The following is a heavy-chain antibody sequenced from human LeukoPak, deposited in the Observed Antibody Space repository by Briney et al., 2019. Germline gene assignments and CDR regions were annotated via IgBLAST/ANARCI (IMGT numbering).Heavy chain of an antibody. CDR1: GGSISSGDYY. CDR3: ARGVGFGVTIYFDY. V-gene: IGHV4-30-4*08. CDR2: IYYSGST. D-gene: IGHD3-10*01. J-gene: IGHJ4*02. Sequence: SQTLSLTCTVSGGSISSGDYYWRWIRQPPGKGLEWIGYIYYSGSTYYNPSLKSRVTISVDTSKNQFSLKLSSVTAADTAVYYCARGVGFGVTIYFDYWGQGILVTVSS.